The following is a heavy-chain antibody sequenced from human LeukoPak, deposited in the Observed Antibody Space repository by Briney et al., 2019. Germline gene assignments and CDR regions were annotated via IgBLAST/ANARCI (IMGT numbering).Heavy chain of an antibody. D-gene: IGHD4-17*01. CDR1: GFTFRSYA. Sequence: PGGSLRLSCAASGFTFRSYAMSWVRQAPGKGLEWVSAISGSGGSTYYADSVKGRFTTSRDNSKKTLYLQMNSLRAEDTAVYYCAKVYRDYGDYFAFDIWGQGTMVTVSS. CDR2: ISGSGGST. J-gene: IGHJ3*02. CDR3: AKVYRDYGDYFAFDI. V-gene: IGHV3-23*01.